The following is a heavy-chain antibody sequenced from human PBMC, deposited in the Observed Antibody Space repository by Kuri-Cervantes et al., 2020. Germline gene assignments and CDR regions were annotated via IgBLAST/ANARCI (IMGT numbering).Heavy chain of an antibody. Sequence: SETLSLTCTVSGGSISSYYWSWIRQPPGKGLEWIGYIYYSGSTNYNPSLKSRVTMSVDSSKNQFSLKLTSVTAADTAVYYCARGRETGRYFDWSLGYWGQGTLVTVSS. CDR3: ARGRETGRYFDWSLGY. CDR2: IYYSGST. D-gene: IGHD3-9*01. CDR1: GGSISSYY. V-gene: IGHV4-59*13. J-gene: IGHJ4*02.